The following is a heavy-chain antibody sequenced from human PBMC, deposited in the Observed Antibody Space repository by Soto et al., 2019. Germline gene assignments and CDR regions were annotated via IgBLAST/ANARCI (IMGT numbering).Heavy chain of an antibody. J-gene: IGHJ4*02. Sequence: PSETLSLTCAVYGGSFSGYYWSWIRQPPKKGLEWIGNIHHSGSTNYNPSLKSRVTMSVDTSNSQFSLKLTSLTAADTAVYYCARAGSSYGYESFDYWGQGTLVTVSS. V-gene: IGHV4-34*01. D-gene: IGHD5-18*01. CDR3: ARAGSSYGYESFDY. CDR2: IHHSGST. CDR1: GGSFSGYY.